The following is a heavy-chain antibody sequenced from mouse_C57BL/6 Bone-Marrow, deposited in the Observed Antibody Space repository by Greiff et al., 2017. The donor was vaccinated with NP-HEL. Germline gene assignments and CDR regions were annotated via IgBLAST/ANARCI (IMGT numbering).Heavy chain of an antibody. CDR1: GFTFSDYY. Sequence: EVHLVESGGGLVQPGGSLKLSCAASGFTFSDYYMYWVRQTPEKRLEWVAYISNGGGSTYYPDTLKGRFTISRDNAKNTLYLQMSRLKSEDTAMYYCARHWGYDYDVWFAYWGQGTLVTVSA. D-gene: IGHD2-4*01. CDR2: ISNGGGST. CDR3: ARHWGYDYDVWFAY. J-gene: IGHJ3*01. V-gene: IGHV5-12*01.